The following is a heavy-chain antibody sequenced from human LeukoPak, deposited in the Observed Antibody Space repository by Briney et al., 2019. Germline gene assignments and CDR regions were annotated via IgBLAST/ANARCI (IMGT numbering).Heavy chain of an antibody. D-gene: IGHD6-13*01. CDR3: ARVGQLGLHAFDI. Sequence: GGSLRLSCAASGFTFSSYSMNWVRQAPGKGLEWVSSISSSSSYIYYADSVKGRFTISRDNSKNTLYLQMNSLRAEDTAVYYCARVGQLGLHAFDIWGQGTMVTVSS. V-gene: IGHV3-21*01. CDR1: GFTFSSYS. CDR2: ISSSSSYI. J-gene: IGHJ3*02.